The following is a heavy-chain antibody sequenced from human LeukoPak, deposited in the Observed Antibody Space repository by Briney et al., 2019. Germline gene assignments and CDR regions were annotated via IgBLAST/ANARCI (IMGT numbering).Heavy chain of an antibody. V-gene: IGHV4-34*01. CDR1: GGSFSGYY. Sequence: SETLSLTCAVYGGSFSGYYWSWIRQPPGKGLEWIGEINHSGSTNYNPSLKSRVTISVDTSKIQFSLKLSSVTAADTAVYYCARAPMVRGRTAADYWGQGTLVTVSS. CDR2: INHSGST. J-gene: IGHJ4*02. D-gene: IGHD3-10*01. CDR3: ARAPMVRGRTAADY.